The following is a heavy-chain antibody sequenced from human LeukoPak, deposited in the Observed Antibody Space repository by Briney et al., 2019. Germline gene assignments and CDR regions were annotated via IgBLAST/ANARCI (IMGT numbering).Heavy chain of an antibody. V-gene: IGHV3-23*01. D-gene: IGHD5-18*01. J-gene: IGHJ3*02. Sequence: GGSLRLSCAASGFTFSSYAMSWVRQAPEKGLEWVSAISGSGGSTYYADSVKGRFTISRDNSKNTLYLQMNSLRAEDTAVYYCAKESWGYSYGHGAFDIWGQGTMVTVSS. CDR2: ISGSGGST. CDR3: AKESWGYSYGHGAFDI. CDR1: GFTFSSYA.